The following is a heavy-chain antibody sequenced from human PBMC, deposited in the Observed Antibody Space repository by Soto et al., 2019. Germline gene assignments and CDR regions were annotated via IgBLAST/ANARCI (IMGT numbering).Heavy chain of an antibody. CDR2: ISGSGGST. CDR3: AKDSSPYYDFWSGPRPYNWFDP. CDR1: GFTFSSYA. Sequence: AGGSLRLSCAASGFTFSSYAMNWVRQAPGKGLEWVSAISGSGGSTYYADSVKDRFTISRDNSKNTLYLQMNSLRAEDTAVYYCAKDSSPYYDFWSGPRPYNWFDPWGQGTLVTVSS. V-gene: IGHV3-23*01. J-gene: IGHJ5*02. D-gene: IGHD3-3*01.